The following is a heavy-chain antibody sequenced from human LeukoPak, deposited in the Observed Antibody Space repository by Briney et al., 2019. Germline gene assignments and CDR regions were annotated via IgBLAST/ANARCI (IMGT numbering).Heavy chain of an antibody. D-gene: IGHD3-22*01. CDR1: GGSISSYY. CDR3: ARRPKYYYDSSGYWNY. Sequence: SETLSLTCTVSGGSISSYYWTWIRQPPGKGLEWIGSLYYSGSTNYNPSLKSRVTISVDTSKNQFSLKLSSVTAADTAVYYCARRPKYYYDSSGYWNYWGQGTLVTVSS. V-gene: IGHV4-59*12. CDR2: LYYSGST. J-gene: IGHJ4*02.